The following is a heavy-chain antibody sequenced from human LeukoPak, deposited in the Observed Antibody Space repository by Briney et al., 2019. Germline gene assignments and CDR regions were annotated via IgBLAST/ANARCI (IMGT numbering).Heavy chain of an antibody. CDR1: GGSISTSNYY. CDR3: ARGPYSYDSSGAFDI. CDR2: IFYSGST. D-gene: IGHD3-22*01. V-gene: IGHV4-39*07. Sequence: PSETLSLTCTVSGGSISTSNYYWGWIRQPPGKGLEWIGNIFYSGSTYYGPSLKSRLTISLDTSRNQFSLKLNSVTAADTAVYYCARGPYSYDSSGAFDIWGQGTMVTVSS. J-gene: IGHJ3*02.